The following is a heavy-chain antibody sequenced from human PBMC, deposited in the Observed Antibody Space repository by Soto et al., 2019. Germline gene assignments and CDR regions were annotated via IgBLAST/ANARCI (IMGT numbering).Heavy chain of an antibody. D-gene: IGHD2-15*01. CDR1: GGTFSIYT. CDR2: IIPILGIA. Sequence: SVKVSCKASGGTFSIYTISWVRQAPGQGLEWMGRIIPILGIANYAQKFQGRVTITADKSTSTAYMELSSLRSEDTAVYYCAREIVVVAASPYFDYWGQGTLVTVSS. CDR3: AREIVVVAASPYFDY. V-gene: IGHV1-69*04. J-gene: IGHJ4*02.